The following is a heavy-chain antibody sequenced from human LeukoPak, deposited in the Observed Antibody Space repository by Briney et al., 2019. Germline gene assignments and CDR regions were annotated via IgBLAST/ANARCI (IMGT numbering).Heavy chain of an antibody. V-gene: IGHV1-2*02. J-gene: IGHJ4*02. Sequence: ASVKVSCKASGYTFSNYDINWVRQATGQGLEWMGWINPNSGGTNYAQKFQGRVTMTRDTSISTAYMELSRLRSDDTAVYYCARDFWRGPIVVVPAASYWGQGTLVTVSS. CDR1: GYTFSNYD. D-gene: IGHD2-2*01. CDR3: ARDFWRGPIVVVPAASY. CDR2: INPNSGGT.